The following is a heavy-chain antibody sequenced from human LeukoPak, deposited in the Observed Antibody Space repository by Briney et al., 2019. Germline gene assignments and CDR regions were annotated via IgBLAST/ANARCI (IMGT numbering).Heavy chain of an antibody. CDR3: AGAPECIGGSCYYFDY. V-gene: IGHV4-39*01. CDR2: IYYSGST. J-gene: IGHJ4*02. D-gene: IGHD2-15*01. Sequence: SETLSLTCTVSGGSISSSSYYWGWIRQPPGKGLEWIGSIYYSGSTYYNPSLKSRVTISVDTSKNQFSLKLSSVTAADTAVYYCAGAPECIGGSCYYFDYWGQGTLVTVSS. CDR1: GGSISSSSYY.